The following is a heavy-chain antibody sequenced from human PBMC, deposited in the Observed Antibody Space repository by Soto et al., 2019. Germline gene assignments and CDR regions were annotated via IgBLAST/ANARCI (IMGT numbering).Heavy chain of an antibody. D-gene: IGHD3-10*01. Sequence: QVQLVQSGAEVKKPGSSVKVSCKASGGTFSSYAISWVRQAPGQGLEWMGGIIPIFGTANYAQKFQGRVTITADESTSTAYMEPSSLRSEDTAVYYCARSRITMVRGVISNWFDPWGQGTLVTVSS. CDR3: ARSRITMVRGVISNWFDP. CDR2: IIPIFGTA. J-gene: IGHJ5*02. CDR1: GGTFSSYA. V-gene: IGHV1-69*12.